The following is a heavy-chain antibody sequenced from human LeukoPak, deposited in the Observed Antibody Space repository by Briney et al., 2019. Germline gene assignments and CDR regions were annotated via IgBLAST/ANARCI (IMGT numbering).Heavy chain of an antibody. D-gene: IGHD3-3*01. J-gene: IGHJ3*02. CDR2: INPSGGST. CDR1: GYTFTNYY. CDR3: ARRSEGAPITIFGVVPSPQYAFDI. Sequence: ASVKVSCKASGYTFTNYYIHWVRQAPGQGLEWMGIINPSGGSTNFAQKFQGRVTMTEDTSTDTAYMELSSLRSEDTAVYYCARRSEGAPITIFGVVPSPQYAFDIWGQGTMVTVSS. V-gene: IGHV1-46*01.